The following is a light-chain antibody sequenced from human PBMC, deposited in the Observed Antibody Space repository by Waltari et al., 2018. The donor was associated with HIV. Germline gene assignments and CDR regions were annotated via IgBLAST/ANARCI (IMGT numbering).Light chain of an antibody. CDR2: GSS. CDR1: QSINNF. CDR3: QQSYTTRWT. J-gene: IGKJ1*01. V-gene: IGKV1-39*01. Sequence: DIQMTQFPSSLSASVGDRVTIPCRASQSINNFLNWYQQKPGKAPKLLIYGSSRLHSGVPSRFSGSGSGTDFTLTVHSLQPEDFATYYCQQSYTTRWTFGLGTKVEMK.